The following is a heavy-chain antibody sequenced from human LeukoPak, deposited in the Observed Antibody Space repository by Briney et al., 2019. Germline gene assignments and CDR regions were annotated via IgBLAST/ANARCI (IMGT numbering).Heavy chain of an antibody. CDR2: IYYSGST. CDR1: GASITTYY. Sequence: PSETLSLTCTVSGASITTYYWSWIRQPPGKGLEWIGYIYYSGSTNNNPSLKSRVTISVDTSNNQFSLRLNSVTAADTAIYYRARDPSGYGAFDYWGQGTLVTVSS. J-gene: IGHJ4*02. V-gene: IGHV4-59*01. D-gene: IGHD5-12*01. CDR3: ARDPSGYGAFDY.